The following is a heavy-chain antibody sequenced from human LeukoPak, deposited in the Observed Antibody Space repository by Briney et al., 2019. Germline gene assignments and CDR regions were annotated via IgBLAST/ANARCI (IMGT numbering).Heavy chain of an antibody. CDR3: AREKHSSRRSGFDY. D-gene: IGHD6-13*01. CDR1: GYTFTGYY. CDR2: INPNSGGT. V-gene: IGHV1-2*02. J-gene: IGHJ4*02. Sequence: GASVKVSCKASGYTFTGYYMHWVRQAPGQGLERMGWINPNSGGTNYAQKFQGRVTMTRDTSISTAYMELSRLRSDDTAVYYCAREKHSSRRSGFDYWGQGTLVTVSS.